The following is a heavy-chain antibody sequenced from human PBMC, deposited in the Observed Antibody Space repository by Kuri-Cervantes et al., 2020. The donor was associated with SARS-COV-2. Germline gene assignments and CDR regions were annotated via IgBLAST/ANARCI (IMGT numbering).Heavy chain of an antibody. V-gene: IGHV4-30-2*01. CDR2: IYHKGTT. CDR3: ARGPITLGYCSSTSCPLGGDY. D-gene: IGHD2-2*01. Sequence: SETLSLTCTVSGDSIDGGGYYWSWIRQPPGKGLEWIGCIYHKGTTYYNPSLKSPVTISVDTSKHQFSLKLSSVTAADTAVYYCARGPITLGYCSSTSCPLGGDYWGQGTLVTVSS. CDR1: GDSIDGGGYY. J-gene: IGHJ4*02.